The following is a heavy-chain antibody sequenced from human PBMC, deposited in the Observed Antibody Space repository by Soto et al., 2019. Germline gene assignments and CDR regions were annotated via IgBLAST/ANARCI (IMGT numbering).Heavy chain of an antibody. CDR1: GGSFIGYY. J-gene: IGHJ4*02. D-gene: IGHD6-13*01. V-gene: IGHV4-34*01. Sequence: QVQLQQWGAGLLKPSETLSLTCAVYGGSFIGYYWSWIRQPPGKGLEWIGEINHSGSTNYNPSLKSRVTISVDTSKNQFSLKLSSVTAADTAVYYCARGRSSWGFDYWGQGTLVTVSS. CDR3: ARGRSSWGFDY. CDR2: INHSGST.